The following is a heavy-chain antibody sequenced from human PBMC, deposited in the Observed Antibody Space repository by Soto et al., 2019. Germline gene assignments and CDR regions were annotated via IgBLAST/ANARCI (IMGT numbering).Heavy chain of an antibody. J-gene: IGHJ5*02. V-gene: IGHV3-30-3*01. CDR3: ARDMYSSDYFVKWFEP. D-gene: IGHD6-19*01. Sequence: QVRLVESGGGVVQPGRSLRLSCTASGFSFSSYAMYWFRQPPGKGLEWVAVISHDGINKHYADSVKGRVTVSRDNSNHPLGLQLNSLRGEDTAMYYCARDMYSSDYFVKWFEPWGQGTLVTVSS. CDR2: ISHDGINK. CDR1: GFSFSSYA.